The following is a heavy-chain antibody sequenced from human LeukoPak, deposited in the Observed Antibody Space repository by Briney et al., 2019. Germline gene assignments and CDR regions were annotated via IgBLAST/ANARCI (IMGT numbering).Heavy chain of an antibody. J-gene: IGHJ4*02. CDR1: GGTFSSYA. D-gene: IGHD5-18*01. Sequence: SVTVSFKASGGTFSSYAISWVRQAPGQGLEWMGGIIPIFGTANYAQKFQGRVTITADESTSTAYMELSSLRSEDTAVYYCARATGYSYGSGVFDYWGQGTLVTVSS. V-gene: IGHV1-69*13. CDR2: IIPIFGTA. CDR3: ARATGYSYGSGVFDY.